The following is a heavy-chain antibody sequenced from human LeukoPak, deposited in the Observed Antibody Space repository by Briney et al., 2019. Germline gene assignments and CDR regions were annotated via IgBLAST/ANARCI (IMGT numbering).Heavy chain of an antibody. CDR3: TRERAGSQNAFDI. D-gene: IGHD3-10*01. V-gene: IGHV3-49*04. CDR2: FRSKAYGGTT. J-gene: IGHJ3*02. Sequence: GGSLRLSCTASGFTFGDYAMSWVRPAPGKGLEWVGFFRSKAYGGTTEYAASVKGRFTISRDDSKSIAYLQMNSLKTEDTAVYYCTRERAGSQNAFDIWGQGTMVTVSS. CDR1: GFTFGDYA.